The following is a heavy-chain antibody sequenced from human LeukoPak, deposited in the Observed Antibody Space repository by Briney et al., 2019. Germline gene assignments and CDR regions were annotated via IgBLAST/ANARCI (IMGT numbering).Heavy chain of an antibody. CDR1: GGSFSGYY. Sequence: PSETLSLTCAVYGGSFSGYYWSWIRQPPGKGLEWIGEINHSGSTNYNPSLKSRVTISVDTSKNQFSLKLSSVTAAYTAVYYCARDAVFLRYYYGSGSYYTQFDYWGQGTLVTVSS. CDR2: INHSGST. V-gene: IGHV4-34*01. CDR3: ARDAVFLRYYYGSGSYYTQFDY. D-gene: IGHD3-10*01. J-gene: IGHJ4*02.